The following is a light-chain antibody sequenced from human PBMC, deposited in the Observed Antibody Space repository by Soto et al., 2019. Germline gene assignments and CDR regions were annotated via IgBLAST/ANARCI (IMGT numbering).Light chain of an antibody. CDR2: EAS. J-gene: IGKJ2*01. CDR1: QNIDRW. V-gene: IGKV1-5*01. CDR3: QQYNSYSPYT. Sequence: DIQMTQSPSTLSASVGDRVTITCRASQNIDRWLARYQQKPGKAPKVLIYEASSLSSGVSSRFGGSGSGTEFTLTISSVHPDDFATYYCQQYNSYSPYTFGQGTKLDIK.